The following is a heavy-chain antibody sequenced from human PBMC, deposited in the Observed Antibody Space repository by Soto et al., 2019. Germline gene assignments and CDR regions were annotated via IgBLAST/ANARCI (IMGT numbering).Heavy chain of an antibody. Sequence: GASVKVSCKASGYTFTGYFMHWVRQAPGQGLEWMGWINPNSGDTNYAQKFQGRVTMTRDTSINTASMDLSRLSSDDTAVYFCARVSIYYDSTGALDYWGQGTLV. CDR1: GYTFTGYF. CDR2: INPNSGDT. CDR3: ARVSIYYDSTGALDY. V-gene: IGHV1-2*02. J-gene: IGHJ4*02. D-gene: IGHD3-22*01.